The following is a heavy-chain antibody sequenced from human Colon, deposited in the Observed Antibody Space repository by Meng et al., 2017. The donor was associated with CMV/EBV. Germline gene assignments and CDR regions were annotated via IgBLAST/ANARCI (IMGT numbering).Heavy chain of an antibody. CDR2: GNGDGSNV. Sequence: GESLKISCAVSGFSLSDRWMHWVRQAPGKGLEWVSGGNGDGSNVFYADFVKGRFTISRDYTKNTVYLQMNSLRAEDTAVYYYSPVDDYWGRGTLVTVSS. J-gene: IGHJ4*02. CDR1: GFSLSDRW. V-gene: IGHV3-74*01. D-gene: IGHD2-2*01. CDR3: SPVDDY.